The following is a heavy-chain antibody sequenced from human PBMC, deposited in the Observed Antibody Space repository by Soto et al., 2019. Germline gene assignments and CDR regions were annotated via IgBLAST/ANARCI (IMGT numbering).Heavy chain of an antibody. CDR3: EREEGYGDYGRFDY. D-gene: IGHD4-17*01. J-gene: IGHJ4*02. V-gene: IGHV4-59*01. CDR2: IYYSGST. Sequence: SDTLSLTCTVSGGSISSYYWSWIRQPPGKGLEWIGYIYYSGSTNYNPSLKSRVTISVDTSKNQFSLKLSSVTAADTAVYYCEREEGYGDYGRFDYWGQGTLVTVS. CDR1: GGSISSYY.